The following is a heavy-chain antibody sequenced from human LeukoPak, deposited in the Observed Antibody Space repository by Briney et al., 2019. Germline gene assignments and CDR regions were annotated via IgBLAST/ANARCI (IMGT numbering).Heavy chain of an antibody. CDR3: ARSFLDQRSSWADS. CDR2: ITFDGSNK. CDR1: GFTFSSFA. J-gene: IGHJ4*02. V-gene: IGHV3-30*04. D-gene: IGHD6-13*01. Sequence: GGSLRLSCVASGFTFSSFAIHWVRQGPGKGLEWVAVITFDGSNKYYADSVKGRFTISRDNAKNTLYLQMSSLRVEDTAVYYCARSFLDQRSSWADSWGQGTLVTISS.